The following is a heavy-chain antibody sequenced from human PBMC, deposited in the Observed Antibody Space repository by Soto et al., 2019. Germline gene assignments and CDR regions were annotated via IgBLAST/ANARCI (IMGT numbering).Heavy chain of an antibody. D-gene: IGHD3-22*01. CDR1: GGSISSGGYY. CDR2: IYYSGST. Sequence: QVQLQESGPGLVKPSQTLSLTCTVSGGSISSGGYYWSWIRQHPGKGLERIGYIYYSGSTYYNPSLKSRVTISVDTSKNQFSLKMSSVTAADTAVYYCARVVPLSYYYDSSIFDYWGQGTLVTVSS. J-gene: IGHJ4*02. V-gene: IGHV4-31*03. CDR3: ARVVPLSYYYDSSIFDY.